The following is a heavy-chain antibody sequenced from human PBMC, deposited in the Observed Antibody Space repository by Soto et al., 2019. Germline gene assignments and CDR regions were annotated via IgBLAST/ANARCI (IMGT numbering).Heavy chain of an antibody. CDR3: PHRRITIIPHAFDI. Sequence: QITLKESGPPLVKPTQTLTLTCTFSGFSLSTSGVGVGWIRQPPGKALEWLALIYWDDDKRYSPSLKSRLTLTKDPSKNQAVLTMPNIDPVDTATYYCPHRRITIIPHAFDIWGQGTMVTVSS. CDR2: IYWDDDK. D-gene: IGHD3-22*01. CDR1: GFSLSTSGVG. V-gene: IGHV2-5*02. J-gene: IGHJ3*02.